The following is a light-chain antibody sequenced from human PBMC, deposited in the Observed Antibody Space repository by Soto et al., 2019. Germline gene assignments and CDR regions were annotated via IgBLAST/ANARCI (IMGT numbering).Light chain of an antibody. Sequence: DIVMTQSPLSLPVTPGEPASISCRSSQSLLDSSGNNYLDWYLQKPGQSPQVLIYLGSNRASGVPDRFSGSGSGTDFTLKISRVEAEDVGVYYCMQAVQTPPTFGQGTKVEIK. V-gene: IGKV2-28*01. CDR2: LGS. CDR3: MQAVQTPPT. J-gene: IGKJ1*01. CDR1: QSLLDSSGNNY.